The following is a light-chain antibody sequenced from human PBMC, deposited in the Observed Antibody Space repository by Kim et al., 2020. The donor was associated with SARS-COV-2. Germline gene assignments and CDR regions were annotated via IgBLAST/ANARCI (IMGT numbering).Light chain of an antibody. Sequence: PGGTVTLTCESSTGTVTSGHYPYWFQRRPGQAPRTLIYDTNRKHSWTPARFSGSLLGGKAALTLSGAQPDDEADYYCLLSSGAVRVFGGGTQLTVL. CDR2: DTN. CDR1: TGTVTSGHY. J-gene: IGLJ3*02. V-gene: IGLV7-46*01. CDR3: LLSSGAVRV.